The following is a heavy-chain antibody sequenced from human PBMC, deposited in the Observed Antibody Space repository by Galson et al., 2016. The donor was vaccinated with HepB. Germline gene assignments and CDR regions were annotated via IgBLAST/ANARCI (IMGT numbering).Heavy chain of an antibody. CDR2: ISTIDGST. J-gene: IGHJ5*02. D-gene: IGHD3-22*01. Sequence: SLRLSCAASGLTFGSHIMAWVRPTPGKGLEWVSTISTIDGSTYYADSVKGRFTISADKPKNTMYLQMNSLRAEDSAVYYCAREGHTSGYCGDFDPWGQGTLVSVSS. CDR3: AREGHTSGYCGDFDP. CDR1: GLTFGSHI. V-gene: IGHV3-23*01.